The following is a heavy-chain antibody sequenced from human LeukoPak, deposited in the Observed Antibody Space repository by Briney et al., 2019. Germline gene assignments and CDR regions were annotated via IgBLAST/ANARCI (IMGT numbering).Heavy chain of an antibody. J-gene: IGHJ4*02. CDR3: AKDRKYYYDSRGEGSYFDY. CDR2: ISGSGGST. Sequence: GGSLRLSCAASGFTFSSYAMSWVRQAPGKGLEWVSAISGSGGSTYYADSVKGRFTISRDNSKNTLYLQMNSLRAEDTAVYYCAKDRKYYYDSRGEGSYFDYWGQGTLVTVSS. V-gene: IGHV3-23*01. CDR1: GFTFSSYA. D-gene: IGHD3-22*01.